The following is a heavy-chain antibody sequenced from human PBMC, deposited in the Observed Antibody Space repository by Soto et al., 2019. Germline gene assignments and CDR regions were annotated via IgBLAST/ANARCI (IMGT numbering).Heavy chain of an antibody. CDR3: AKTPPVAGYNHVDS. Sequence: QVQLVESGGGVVQPGRSLRLSCQASGFTFSSNAMHWVRQAPGKGLEWVAFISSDGSYKFFADSVKGRFTISRDNSKNTLFLEMNGLGAEDTALYFCAKTPPVAGYNHVDSWGQGDLFTFSA. D-gene: IGHD6-19*01. V-gene: IGHV3-30*18. CDR1: GFTFSSNA. CDR2: ISSDGSYK. J-gene: IGHJ5*01.